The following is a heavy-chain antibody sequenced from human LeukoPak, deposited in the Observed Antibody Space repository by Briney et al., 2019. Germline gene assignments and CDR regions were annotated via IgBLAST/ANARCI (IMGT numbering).Heavy chain of an antibody. CDR1: GYTFTSYD. CDR2: RYPNSGNT. V-gene: IGHV1-8*01. J-gene: IGHJ4*02. CDR3: ARLLSRPVSKDSPLGY. Sequence: GAAVTVSFKASGYTFTSYDINWVRQANGQGLEWMGLRYPNSGNTGYAQKFQGRVTMTRNTSISTAYMELSRLRSEDTAVYYCARLLSRPVSKDSPLGYWGQGTLVTVSS. D-gene: IGHD3-22*01.